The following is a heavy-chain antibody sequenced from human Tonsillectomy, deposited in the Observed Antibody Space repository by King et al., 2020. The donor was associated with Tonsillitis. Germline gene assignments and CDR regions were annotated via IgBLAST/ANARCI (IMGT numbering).Heavy chain of an antibody. V-gene: IGHV5-51*03. CDR3: ARLRGTMPSAFDI. CDR1: GDSFTTYW. Sequence: ERQLVQSGAEVKKPGESLKISCKGSGDSFTTYWIAWVRQMPGKGLEWMGIIYPDDSDTRYSPSFQGQVTISADKSISTAYLQWSSLKASDTAMYYCARLRGTMPSAFDIWGQGTMVTVSS. D-gene: IGHD2-2*01. J-gene: IGHJ3*02. CDR2: IYPDDSDT.